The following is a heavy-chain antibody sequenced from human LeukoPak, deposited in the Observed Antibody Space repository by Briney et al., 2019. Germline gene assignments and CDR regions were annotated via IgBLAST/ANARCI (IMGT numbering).Heavy chain of an antibody. J-gene: IGHJ4*02. V-gene: IGHV4-4*07. CDR2: IYSSGST. Sequence: PSETLSLTCTVSGGSFSSYYWTWIRQPAGKGLEWIGRIYSSGSTNYNPSLRSRVTISVDKSKNQFSLNLTSVTAADTGVYHCGRDYSSTPGRHFDYWGQGILVT. CDR1: GGSFSSYY. D-gene: IGHD6-19*01. CDR3: GRDYSSTPGRHFDY.